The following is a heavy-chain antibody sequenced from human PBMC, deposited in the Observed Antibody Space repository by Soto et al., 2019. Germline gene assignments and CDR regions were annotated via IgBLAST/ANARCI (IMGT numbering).Heavy chain of an antibody. V-gene: IGHV1-18*01. CDR1: GYTFTSYG. J-gene: IGHJ5*02. Sequence: ASVKVSCKASGYTFTSYGISWVRQAPGQGLEWMGWISAYNGNTNYAQKLQGRVTMTTDTSTSTAYMELRSLRSDDTAVYYCARVMKGYCSGGSCYAFDPRGQGTLVTVSS. D-gene: IGHD2-15*01. CDR3: ARVMKGYCSGGSCYAFDP. CDR2: ISAYNGNT.